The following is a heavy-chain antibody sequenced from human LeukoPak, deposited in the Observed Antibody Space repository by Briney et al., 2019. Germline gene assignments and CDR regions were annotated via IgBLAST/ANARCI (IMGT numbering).Heavy chain of an antibody. Sequence: GESLKIFCKGSGYSFTSYWTGWVRQMPGKGLEWMGIIYPGDSDTRYSPSFQGQVTISADKSISTAYLPWSSLKASDTAMYYCARLSSSSVASPIDYWGQGTLVTVSS. CDR1: GYSFTSYW. CDR2: IYPGDSDT. V-gene: IGHV5-51*01. J-gene: IGHJ4*02. D-gene: IGHD6-6*01. CDR3: ARLSSSSVASPIDY.